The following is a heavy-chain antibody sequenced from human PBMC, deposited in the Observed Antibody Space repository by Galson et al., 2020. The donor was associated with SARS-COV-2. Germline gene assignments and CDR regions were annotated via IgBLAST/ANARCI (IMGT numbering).Heavy chain of an antibody. Sequence: LRLSCAVSGFTVSSFEMSWVRQPPGKGLEWIGYISHSGGTYYNPSLKSRVTISGDRSQNQFSLRLSSVTAADPAVYYCARLHYGEYAPEAFDIWGPGTRVTVAS. CDR1: GFTVSSFEM. D-gene: IGHD4-17*01. V-gene: IGHV4-30-2*01. CDR3: ARLHYGEYAPEAFDI. CDR2: ISHSGGT. J-gene: IGHJ3*02.